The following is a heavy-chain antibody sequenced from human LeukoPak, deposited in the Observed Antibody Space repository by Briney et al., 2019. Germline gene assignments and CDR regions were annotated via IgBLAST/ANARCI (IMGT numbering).Heavy chain of an antibody. Sequence: GGSLRLSCAASGFTFSSYAMHWVRQAPGKGLEWVAVISYDGSNKYYADSVKGRFTISRDNSKNTLYLQMNSLRTEDTAMYYCAKGSDWGQGTMVIVSS. CDR2: ISYDGSNK. CDR1: GFTFSSYA. D-gene: IGHD6-19*01. CDR3: AKGSD. V-gene: IGHV3-30-3*01. J-gene: IGHJ3*01.